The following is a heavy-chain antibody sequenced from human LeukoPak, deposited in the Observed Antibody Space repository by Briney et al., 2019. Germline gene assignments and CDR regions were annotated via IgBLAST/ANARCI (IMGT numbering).Heavy chain of an antibody. CDR3: AREGPHYDSLDY. CDR2: ISYDGSNK. Sequence: PGRSLRLSCAASGFTFSSYAMHWVRQAPGKGLEWVAVISYDGSNKYYADSVKGRFTISRDNSKNTLYLQMNSLRAEDTAVYYCAREGPHYDSLDYWRQGTLVSVSS. D-gene: IGHD3-22*01. J-gene: IGHJ4*02. V-gene: IGHV3-30*04. CDR1: GFTFSSYA.